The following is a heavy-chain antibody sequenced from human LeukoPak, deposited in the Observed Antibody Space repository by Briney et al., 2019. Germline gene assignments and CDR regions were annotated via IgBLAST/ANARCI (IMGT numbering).Heavy chain of an antibody. CDR1: GGSISSGSYY. CDR3: ARGVLRFLEWLPTLDY. Sequence: SETLSLTCTVSGGSISSGSYYWSWIRQPAGKGLEWIGRIYTSGSTNYNPSLKSRVTISVATSKNQFSLKLSSVTAADTAVYYCARGVLRFLEWLPTLDYWGQGTLVTVSS. D-gene: IGHD3-3*01. V-gene: IGHV4-61*02. J-gene: IGHJ4*02. CDR2: IYTSGST.